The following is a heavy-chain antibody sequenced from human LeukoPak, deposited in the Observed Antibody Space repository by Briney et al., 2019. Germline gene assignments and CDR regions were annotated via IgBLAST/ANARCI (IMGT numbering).Heavy chain of an antibody. J-gene: IGHJ4*02. D-gene: IGHD4-17*01. CDR3: ARIPYGDSLEY. V-gene: IGHV4-59*01. Sequence: SETLSLTCTVSGVSISSYYWSRIRQPPGKGLEWVGYIYYSGSTNYNPSLKSRVTISVDTSKSQFSLKLSSVTAADTAVYYCARIPYGDSLEYWGQGTLVTVSS. CDR1: GVSISSYY. CDR2: IYYSGST.